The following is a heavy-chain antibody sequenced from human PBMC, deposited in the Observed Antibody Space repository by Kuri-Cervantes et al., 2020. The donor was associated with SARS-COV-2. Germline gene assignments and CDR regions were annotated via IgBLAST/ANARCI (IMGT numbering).Heavy chain of an antibody. CDR3: ATEVGATNFDH. CDR2: IYTSGST. CDR1: GGSISSGSYY. J-gene: IGHJ4*02. Sequence: LRLSCTVSGGSISSGSYYWSWIRQPAGKGLEWIGRIYTSGSTNYNPSLKSRVTISVDTSKNQFSLKLSSVTAADTAVYYCATEVGATNFDHWGQGILVTVSS. V-gene: IGHV4-61*02. D-gene: IGHD1-26*01.